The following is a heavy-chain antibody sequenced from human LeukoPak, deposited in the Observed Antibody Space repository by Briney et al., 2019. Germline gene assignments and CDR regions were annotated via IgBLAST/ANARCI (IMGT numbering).Heavy chain of an antibody. CDR3: AKDRVHLDAFDL. V-gene: IGHV3-30*02. CDR2: IRTDGTNQ. J-gene: IGHJ3*01. Sequence: GGSLRLSSALSGFISRNVGMHWVRQAPGRGLEWLTFIRTDGTNQYYADSVKGRFTISRDNSKDTMFLQMNNVRPDDTATYYGAKDRVHLDAFDLWGQGTFVTVSS. CDR1: GFISRNVG.